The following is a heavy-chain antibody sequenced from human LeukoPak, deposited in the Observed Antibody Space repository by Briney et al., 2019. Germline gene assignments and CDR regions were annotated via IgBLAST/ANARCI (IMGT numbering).Heavy chain of an antibody. CDR3: ARDRGGKGSAIFY. CDR1: GYNFPSYG. Sequence: ASVKVSCKASGYNFPSYGINWVRQAPGQGLEWMGWIRPHTGETNSAQRFQDRVTMTTDISTTTAYMELRSLRFDDTAVYYCARDRGGKGSAIFYWGQGSLVTVSS. V-gene: IGHV1-18*01. CDR2: IRPHTGET. J-gene: IGHJ4*02. D-gene: IGHD2-2*01.